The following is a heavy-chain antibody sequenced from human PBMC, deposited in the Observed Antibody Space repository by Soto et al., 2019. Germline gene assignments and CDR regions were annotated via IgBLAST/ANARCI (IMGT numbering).Heavy chain of an antibody. D-gene: IGHD2-2*01. CDR1: GGSISSSRSY. CDR2: LFYSWSN. CDR3: ARQPTTAVIDLWFDP. J-gene: IGHJ5*02. Sequence: QLQLQESGPGLVKASETLSLTCNVSGGSISSSRSYWAWIRQPPGKGLEWIANLFYSWSNYYNPSLSSRVTVSVDTSKNQFSLKLSSVTAADTAVYYCARQPTTAVIDLWFDPWGQGTLVTVSS. V-gene: IGHV4-39*01.